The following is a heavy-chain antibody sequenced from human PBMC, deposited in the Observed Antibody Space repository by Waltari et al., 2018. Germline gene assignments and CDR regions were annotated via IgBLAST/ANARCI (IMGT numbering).Heavy chain of an antibody. Sequence: QVQLVQSGAEVKKPGSSVKVSCKASGGTFSSYAISWVRQAPGQGLEWMGGISPIFGTANYAKKFQGRVTITADESTSTAYMELSSLRSEDTAVYYCARNDYYDSSGISLDAFDIWGQGTMVTVSS. CDR2: ISPIFGTA. J-gene: IGHJ3*02. CDR1: GGTFSSYA. D-gene: IGHD3-22*01. CDR3: ARNDYYDSSGISLDAFDI. V-gene: IGHV1-69*01.